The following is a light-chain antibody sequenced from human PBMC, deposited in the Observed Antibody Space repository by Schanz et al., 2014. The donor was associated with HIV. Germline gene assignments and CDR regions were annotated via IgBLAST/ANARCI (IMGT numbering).Light chain of an antibody. J-gene: IGKJ2*01. CDR3: QQHNEFPFT. CDR2: AAS. Sequence: IQLTQSPSSLSASVGDKVTITCRASHDISNYLAWYQQRSGRAPKFLIYAASTLQSGVPSRFSGSGSGTDFSLTISSLQPDDFATYYCQQHNEFPFTFGQGTRLEIK. CDR1: HDISNY. V-gene: IGKV1-9*01.